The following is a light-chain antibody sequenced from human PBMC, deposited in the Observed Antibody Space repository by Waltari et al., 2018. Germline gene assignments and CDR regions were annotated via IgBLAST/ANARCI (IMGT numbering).Light chain of an antibody. Sequence: TQSPGTLSLSPGERATLSCRASQTVRTTYLAWYQQKPGQAPTLLIYDTSIRATGIPDRFSGSGSGTDFSLTISSLEPEDFAVYYCQQYDISPLTFGGGTKVETK. CDR2: DTS. CDR1: QTVRTTY. CDR3: QQYDISPLT. J-gene: IGKJ4*01. V-gene: IGKV3-20*01.